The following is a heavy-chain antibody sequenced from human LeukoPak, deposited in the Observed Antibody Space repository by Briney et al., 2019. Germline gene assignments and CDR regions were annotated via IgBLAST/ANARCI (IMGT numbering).Heavy chain of an antibody. J-gene: IGHJ3*02. CDR2: INHSGST. CDR1: GGSFSGYY. CDR3: ARGGGITGTRWHAFDI. V-gene: IGHV4-34*01. D-gene: IGHD1-7*01. Sequence: SETLSLTCAVYGGSFSGYYWSWIRQPPGKGLEWIGEINHSGSTNYNPSLKSRVTISVDTSKNQFSLKLSSVTVADTAVYYCARGGGITGTRWHAFDIWGQGTMVTVSS.